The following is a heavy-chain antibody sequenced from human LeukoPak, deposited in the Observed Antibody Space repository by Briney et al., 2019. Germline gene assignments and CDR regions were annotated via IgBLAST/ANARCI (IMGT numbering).Heavy chain of an antibody. J-gene: IGHJ4*02. D-gene: IGHD6-19*01. V-gene: IGHV3-30*04. CDR3: AGSGWFYYFDY. CDR2: ISYDGSNK. Sequence: GGSQRLSCAASGFTFSSYAMHWVRQAPGKGLEWVAVISYDGSNKYYADSVKGRFTISRDNSKNTLYLQMNSLRAEDTAVYYCAGSGWFYYFDYWGQGTLVTVSS. CDR1: GFTFSSYA.